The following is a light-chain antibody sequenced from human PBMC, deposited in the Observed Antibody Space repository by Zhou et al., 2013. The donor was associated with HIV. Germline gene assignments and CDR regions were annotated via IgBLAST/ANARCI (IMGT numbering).Light chain of an antibody. Sequence: DIQMTQSPSSLSASVGDSVTITCRASQGISRYLNWYQQKPGKAPKVLISTASSLQSGVPSTFSGSGSGTDFTFTISSLQPEDIATYYCQQYDNLPYTFGQGTKLEIK. CDR3: QQYDNLPYT. CDR1: QGISRY. CDR2: TAS. V-gene: IGKV1-33*01. J-gene: IGKJ2*01.